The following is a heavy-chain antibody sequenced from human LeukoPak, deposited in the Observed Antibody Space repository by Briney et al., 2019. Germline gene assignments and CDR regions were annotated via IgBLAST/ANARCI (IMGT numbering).Heavy chain of an antibody. V-gene: IGHV3-48*03. CDR1: GFTFSSYE. CDR3: AKAIYDSSGYYGAFDI. D-gene: IGHD3-22*01. Sequence: GGSLRLSCAASGFTFSSYEMNWVRQAPGKGLEWVSYISSSGSTIYYADSVKGRFTISRDNAKNSLYLQMNSLRAEDMALYYCAKAIYDSSGYYGAFDIWGQGTMVTVSS. J-gene: IGHJ3*02. CDR2: ISSSGSTI.